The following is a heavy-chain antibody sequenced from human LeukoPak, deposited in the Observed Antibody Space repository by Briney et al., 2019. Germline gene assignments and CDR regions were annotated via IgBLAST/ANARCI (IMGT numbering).Heavy chain of an antibody. Sequence: SETLSLTCAVSGGSISSGGYSWSWIRQPPGKGLERIGYIYHSGGTYYNPSLKSRVTISVDRSKNQFSLKLSSVTAADTAVYYCARVAYYYDSSGYYNWFDPWGQGTLVTVSS. J-gene: IGHJ5*02. CDR3: ARVAYYYDSSGYYNWFDP. CDR1: GGSISSGGYS. D-gene: IGHD3-22*01. CDR2: IYHSGGT. V-gene: IGHV4-30-2*01.